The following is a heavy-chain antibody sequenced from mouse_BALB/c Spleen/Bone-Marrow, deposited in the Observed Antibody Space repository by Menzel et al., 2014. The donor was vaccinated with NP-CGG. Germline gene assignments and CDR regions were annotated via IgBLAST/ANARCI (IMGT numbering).Heavy chain of an antibody. Sequence: EVQLQESGGDLVKPGGSLKLSCAASGFTFSSYGMSWGRQTPDKRLEWVATISSGGSNTYYPDSVKGRFTISRGNAKNTLYLQMSSLKSEDTAVYYCARHQRYYAMDYWGQGTSVTVSS. CDR1: GFTFSSYG. CDR3: ARHQRYYAMDY. V-gene: IGHV5-6*01. CDR2: ISSGGSNT. J-gene: IGHJ4*01.